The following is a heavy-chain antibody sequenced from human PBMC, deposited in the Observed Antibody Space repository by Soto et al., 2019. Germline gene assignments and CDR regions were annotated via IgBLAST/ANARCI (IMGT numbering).Heavy chain of an antibody. CDR1: GFTFGDYA. D-gene: IGHD3-3*01. V-gene: IGHV3-49*03. CDR2: IRSKAYGGTT. CDR3: TSLEWLSSSYNWFDP. Sequence: PGGSLRLSCTASGFTFGDYAMSWFRQAPGKGLEWVGFIRSKAYGGTTEYAASVKGRFTISRDDSKSIAYLQMNSLKTEDTAVYYCTSLEWLSSSYNWFDPWGQGTLVTVSS. J-gene: IGHJ5*02.